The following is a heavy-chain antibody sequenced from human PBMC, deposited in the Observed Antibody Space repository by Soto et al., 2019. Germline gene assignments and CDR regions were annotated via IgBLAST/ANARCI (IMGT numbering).Heavy chain of an antibody. V-gene: IGHV3-74*01. Sequence: GSLRLSCAASGFTSTSYWMYWVRQVPGKGLVWVSRINSDGSDTSYAASVKGRFTISRDNAKNALYLQMNSLRAEDTAIYYCTRDRGCSPLDYWGQGA. CDR1: GFTSTSYW. D-gene: IGHD6-19*01. CDR2: INSDGSDT. J-gene: IGHJ4*02. CDR3: TRDRGCSPLDY.